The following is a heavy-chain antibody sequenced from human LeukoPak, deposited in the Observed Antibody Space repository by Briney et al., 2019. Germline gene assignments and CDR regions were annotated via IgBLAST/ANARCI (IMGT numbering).Heavy chain of an antibody. V-gene: IGHV3-7*01. CDR1: GFTFSSSA. Sequence: GGSLRLSCAASGFTFSSSAMSWVRQAPGKGLEWVANIKQDGSEKYYVDSVKGRLTISRDNAKNSLYLQMNSLRAEDTAVYYCARSPYSSGWRKAFDIWGQGTMVTVSS. J-gene: IGHJ3*02. CDR2: IKQDGSEK. CDR3: ARSPYSSGWRKAFDI. D-gene: IGHD6-19*01.